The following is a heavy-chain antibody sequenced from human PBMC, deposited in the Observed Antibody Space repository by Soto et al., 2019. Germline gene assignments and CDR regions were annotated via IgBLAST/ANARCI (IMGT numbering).Heavy chain of an antibody. V-gene: IGHV3-23*01. J-gene: IGHJ3*02. Sequence: GGSLRLSCAASGFTFNNYAMTWVRQAPGKGLEWVSTISGSGGSTYYADSVKGRFTISRDNSKNTLYLQMNSLRAEDTAVYYCAKLYSSSWYDAFDIWGQGTMVTVSS. CDR2: ISGSGGST. CDR3: AKLYSSSWYDAFDI. CDR1: GFTFNNYA. D-gene: IGHD6-13*01.